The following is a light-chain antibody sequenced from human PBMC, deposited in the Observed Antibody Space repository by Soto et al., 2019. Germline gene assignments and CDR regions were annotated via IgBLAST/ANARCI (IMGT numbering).Light chain of an antibody. J-gene: IGKJ1*01. Sequence: EIVLTQSPATLSLSPGERATFSCKASQSVGTNLAWFQQKPGQAPRLLIYDASTRATGIPARFSGSGSGTDLTLTISRLQPEDIAVYYCQQSSNWPPWTFGRGTRVEI. CDR2: DAS. CDR1: QSVGTN. CDR3: QQSSNWPPWT. V-gene: IGKV3-11*01.